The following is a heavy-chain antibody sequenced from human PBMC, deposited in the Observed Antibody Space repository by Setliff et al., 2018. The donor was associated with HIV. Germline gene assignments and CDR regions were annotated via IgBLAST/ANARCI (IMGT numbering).Heavy chain of an antibody. D-gene: IGHD3-16*01. V-gene: IGHV6-1*01. Sequence: SQTLSLTCAISGDSVSSNSAAWNWIRQSPSRGLEWLGRTYYRSKWNTDYAVSVESRITINPDTSKNQFSLQLNSVTPEDTGVYYCARGGDLDDCYYMDVWGKGTTVTVSS. CDR2: TYYRSKWNT. CDR1: GDSVSSNSAA. J-gene: IGHJ6*03. CDR3: ARGGDLDDCYYMDV.